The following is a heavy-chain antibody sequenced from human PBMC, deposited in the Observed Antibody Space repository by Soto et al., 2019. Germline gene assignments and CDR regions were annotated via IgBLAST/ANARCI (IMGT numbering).Heavy chain of an antibody. D-gene: IGHD2-2*02. CDR3: AREGRGKKAGYNGLVSLGY. J-gene: IGHJ4*02. CDR1: GSRFSNYV. CDR2: IIPIFNST. Sequence: SVKVSCKVSGSRFSNYVISWVRQAPGHGLEWLGRIIPIFNSTKYAQNFQGRVTITADKSTSTASLELSSLRSDDTAVYYCAREGRGKKAGYNGLVSLGYWGQGTLVTVS. V-gene: IGHV1-69*06.